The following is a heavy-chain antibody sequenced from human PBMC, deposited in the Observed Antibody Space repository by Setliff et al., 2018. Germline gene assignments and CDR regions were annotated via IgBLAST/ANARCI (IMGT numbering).Heavy chain of an antibody. CDR1: GGSVSSTSHY. J-gene: IGHJ1*01. CDR3: ARVDFTMIQGVLGL. CDR2: VYYSGYT. V-gene: IGHV4-39*07. D-gene: IGHD3-10*01. Sequence: LSLTCNVSGGSVSSTSHYWGWIRQPPGKGMEWIGSVYYSGYTYYNPSLQSRVTIPVDMSKNQFSMKLTSVTAADTAVYYCARVDFTMIQGVLGLWGQGTLVTV.